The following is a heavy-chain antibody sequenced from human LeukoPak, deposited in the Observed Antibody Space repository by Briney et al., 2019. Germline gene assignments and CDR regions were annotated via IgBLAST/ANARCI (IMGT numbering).Heavy chain of an antibody. V-gene: IGHV3-48*03. D-gene: IGHD3-22*01. Sequence: PGGSLRLSCAASGFTFSNYEMYWVRQAPGQRLEWVPYISSGGGTVDYADSVKGRFTISRDNTKNSLYLQMDSLRAEDTALYYCVTLTYYYDSRGYSSGYWGQGTLVTVSS. CDR1: GFTFSNYE. J-gene: IGHJ4*02. CDR3: VTLTYYYDSRGYSSGY. CDR2: ISSGGGTV.